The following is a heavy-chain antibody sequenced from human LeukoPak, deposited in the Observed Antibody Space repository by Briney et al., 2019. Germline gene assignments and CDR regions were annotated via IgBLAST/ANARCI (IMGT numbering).Heavy chain of an antibody. CDR1: GVNFGSRW. J-gene: IGHJ3*02. Sequence: GGSLRLSCVASGVNFGSRWMHWVRQAPGKGLVWVSRINNDGSNTLYADSVKGRFTISRDNAKITLYLQMNSLRAEDTAVYYCTRDRGSPDAFNTWGQGTMVTVSS. CDR3: TRDRGSPDAFNT. CDR2: INNDGSNT. V-gene: IGHV3-74*01.